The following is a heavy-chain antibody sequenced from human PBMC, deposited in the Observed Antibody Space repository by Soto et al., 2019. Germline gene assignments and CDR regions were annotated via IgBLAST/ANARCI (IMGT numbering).Heavy chain of an antibody. CDR2: IKLKTNGGTT. D-gene: IGHD3-10*01. CDR3: STVRTF. J-gene: IGHJ4*02. Sequence: VGSLRLSCAASGFTFSGTYMNWVRQAPGKGLEWVGRIKLKTNGGTTDYAAPVEGRFTISRDDSKNTLYLQMNSLKTDDTAVYYCSTVRTFCGQGTLVTVSS. CDR1: GFTFSGTY. V-gene: IGHV3-15*01.